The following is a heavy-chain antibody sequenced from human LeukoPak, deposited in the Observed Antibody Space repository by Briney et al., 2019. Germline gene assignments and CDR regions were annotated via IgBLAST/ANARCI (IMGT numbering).Heavy chain of an antibody. J-gene: IGHJ4*02. CDR2: ISSSSSYI. D-gene: IGHD3-3*01. Sequence: KPGGSLSLSCAASRFTFRSYSMNWLRQAPGKGLEWVSSISSSSSYIYYADSVKRRLTISRDIAKNSLYLQMNSLRAEDTAVYYCARDFTRYDFWSGEFASYWGQGTLVTVSS. CDR1: RFTFRSYS. V-gene: IGHV3-21*01. CDR3: ARDFTRYDFWSGEFASY.